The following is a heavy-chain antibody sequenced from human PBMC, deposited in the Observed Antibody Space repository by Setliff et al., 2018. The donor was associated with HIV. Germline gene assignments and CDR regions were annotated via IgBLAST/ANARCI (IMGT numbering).Heavy chain of an antibody. Sequence: SETLSLTCTVSGGSISSDDYYWNWIRQPPGKGLEWIGYITYSGSAYYNPSLKSRVTISIDTSNNQISLRLSSVTAADTAMYYCARASTRIGYDSSGYPFDYWGPGTLVTVSS. J-gene: IGHJ4*02. D-gene: IGHD3-22*01. CDR2: ITYSGSA. V-gene: IGHV4-30-4*08. CDR1: GGSISSDDYY. CDR3: ARASTRIGYDSSGYPFDY.